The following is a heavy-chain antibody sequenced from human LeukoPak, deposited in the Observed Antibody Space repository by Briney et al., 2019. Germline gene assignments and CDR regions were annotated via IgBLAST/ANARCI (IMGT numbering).Heavy chain of an antibody. CDR3: AIYLDLAVAGNDY. Sequence: GGSLRLSCAASGFTFSSYAMSWVRQAPGKGLEWVSAISGSGGSTYYADSVKGRFTISRDNSKNTLYLQMNSLRAEDTAVYYCAIYLDLAVAGNDYWGQGTQVTVSS. J-gene: IGHJ4*02. V-gene: IGHV3-23*01. D-gene: IGHD6-19*01. CDR1: GFTFSSYA. CDR2: ISGSGGST.